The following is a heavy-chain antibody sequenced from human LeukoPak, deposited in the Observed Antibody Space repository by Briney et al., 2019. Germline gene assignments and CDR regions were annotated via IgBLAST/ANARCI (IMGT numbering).Heavy chain of an antibody. CDR2: MNPNSGNT. CDR1: GYTFTSYD. J-gene: IGHJ4*02. V-gene: IGHV1-8*01. Sequence: ASVKVSCKASGYTFTSYDINWVRQATGQGLGWMGWMNPNSGNTGYAQKFQGRVTMTRNTSISTAYMELSSLRSEDTAVYYCATDYYDSRGFDYWGQGTLVTVSS. D-gene: IGHD3-22*01. CDR3: ATDYYDSRGFDY.